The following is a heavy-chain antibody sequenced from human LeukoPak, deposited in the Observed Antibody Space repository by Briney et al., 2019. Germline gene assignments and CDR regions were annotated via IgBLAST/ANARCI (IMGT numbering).Heavy chain of an antibody. CDR2: ISGSGGAT. CDR1: GFTFDDCA. CDR3: ARGGGLDV. J-gene: IGHJ6*02. V-gene: IGHV3-23*01. D-gene: IGHD3-16*01. Sequence: GRSLRLSCAASGFTFDDCAMHWVRQAPGKGLEWVSTISGSGGATYYADSVKGRFTISRDNSKNTLYLQMSNLRAEDTAVYFCARGGGLDVWGQGATVTVSS.